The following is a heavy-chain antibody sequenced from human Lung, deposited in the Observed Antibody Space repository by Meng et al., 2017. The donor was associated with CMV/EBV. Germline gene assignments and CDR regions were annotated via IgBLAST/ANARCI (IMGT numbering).Heavy chain of an antibody. V-gene: IGHV3-21*01. CDR3: ARDLGYCSRTSCYMFYFDY. J-gene: IGHJ4*02. CDR1: GFSFNTYT. CDR2: VSDGGDYV. D-gene: IGHD2-2*02. Sequence: ETLSLTCAASGFSFNTYTLNWVRQAPGKGLEWVSSVSDGGDYVYYADSVKGRFTISRDNARNSLFLQMNSLRAEDTAVYYCARDLGYCSRTSCYMFYFDYWGQGTLVTVSS.